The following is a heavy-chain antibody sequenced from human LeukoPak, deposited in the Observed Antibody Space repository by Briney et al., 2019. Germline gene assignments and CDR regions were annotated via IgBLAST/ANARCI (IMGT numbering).Heavy chain of an antibody. Sequence: GGSLRLSCAASGFTFSSYDMHWVRHATGKGLEWVSAIGTAGDTYYPGSVKGRFTISRENAKNSLYLQMNSLRAGDTAVYYCARESETDAFDIWGQGTMVTVSS. CDR1: GFTFSSYD. CDR3: ARESETDAFDI. V-gene: IGHV3-13*01. CDR2: IGTAGDT. J-gene: IGHJ3*02.